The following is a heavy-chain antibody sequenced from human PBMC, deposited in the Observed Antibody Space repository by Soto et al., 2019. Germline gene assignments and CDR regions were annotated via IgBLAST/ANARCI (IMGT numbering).Heavy chain of an antibody. CDR3: TRDRVVPPYYYYYYYMDV. J-gene: IGHJ6*03. D-gene: IGHD3-3*01. V-gene: IGHV3-49*03. CDR2: IRSKAYGGTT. CDR1: GFTFGDYA. Sequence: GGSLRLSCTASGFTFGDYAMSWFRQAPGKGLEWVGFIRSKAYGGTTEYAASVKGRFTISRDDSKSIAYLQMNSLKTEDTAVYYCTRDRVVPPYYYYYYYMDVWGKGTTVTVSS.